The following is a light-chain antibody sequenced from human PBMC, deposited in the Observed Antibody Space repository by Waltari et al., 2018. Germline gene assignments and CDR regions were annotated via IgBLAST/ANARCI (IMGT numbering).Light chain of an antibody. J-gene: IGLJ2*01. CDR1: NSDVGRCKY. V-gene: IGLV2-14*03. Sequence: QSALTQPASVSGSLGQSVTISCIGTNSDVGRCKYVSWYQQLPGKAPKLLLFDVIKRPAWVSNRFSGSKSASTASLTISGLQAEDEATYYCMSYTSASTYVLFGGGTNLTVL. CDR3: MSYTSASTYVL. CDR2: DVI.